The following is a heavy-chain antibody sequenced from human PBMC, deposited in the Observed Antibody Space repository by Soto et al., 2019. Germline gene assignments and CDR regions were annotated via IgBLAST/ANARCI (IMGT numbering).Heavy chain of an antibody. V-gene: IGHV3-23*01. D-gene: IGHD1-26*01. Sequence: PGWSLRLSGAASGFTFSSYAMSCVRQARWKGLGWVSAISGSGGSTYYADSVKGRFTISRGNSKNTLYLQMNSLRAEDTAVYYCAKALKDLYSGSYYWGQGTLVTVSS. J-gene: IGHJ4*02. CDR3: AKALKDLYSGSYY. CDR1: GFTFSSYA. CDR2: ISGSGGST.